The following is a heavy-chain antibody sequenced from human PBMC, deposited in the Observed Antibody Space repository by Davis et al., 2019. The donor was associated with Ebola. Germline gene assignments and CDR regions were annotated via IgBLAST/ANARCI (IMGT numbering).Heavy chain of an antibody. CDR1: GGSISSYD. Sequence: SETLSLTCTVSGGSISSYDWSWIRPPPGKGPEWDGYSYYSGSTNYNPSLKSRVTISVDTSKNQFSLKLSSVTAADTAVYYCARRKAAAGSNWFDPWGQGTLVTVSS. J-gene: IGHJ5*02. CDR2: SYYSGST. V-gene: IGHV4-59*01. D-gene: IGHD6-13*01. CDR3: ARRKAAAGSNWFDP.